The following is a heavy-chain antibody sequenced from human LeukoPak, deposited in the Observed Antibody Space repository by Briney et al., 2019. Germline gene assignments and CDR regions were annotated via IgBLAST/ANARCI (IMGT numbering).Heavy chain of an antibody. D-gene: IGHD6-13*01. V-gene: IGHV3-23*01. CDR1: GFTFSSYA. CDR3: AEVYSSSWYFDY. CDR2: ISGSGGST. J-gene: IGHJ4*02. Sequence: GGSLRLSCAASGFTFSSYAMSWVRQAPGKGLEWVSAISGSGGSTYYADSVKGRFTISRDNSKNTLYLQMNSLRAEDTAVYYCAEVYSSSWYFDYWGQGTLVTVSS.